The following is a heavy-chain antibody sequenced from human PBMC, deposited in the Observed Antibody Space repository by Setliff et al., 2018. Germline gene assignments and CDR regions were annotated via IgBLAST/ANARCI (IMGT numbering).Heavy chain of an antibody. CDR1: GGTFTYYY. J-gene: IGHJ6*03. D-gene: IGHD1-1*01. Sequence: TSETLSLTCAASGGTFTYYYWTWIRQSPAKGLEWIGEITHTGTTGSTKYNPSLKSRVTMSIDTSKNQFSLRLSSLTAADTAVYYCARGAPQRSSFDSRYMDVWDKGATVTVSS. V-gene: IGHV4-34*01. CDR3: ARGAPQRSSFDSRYMDV. CDR2: ITHTGTTGST.